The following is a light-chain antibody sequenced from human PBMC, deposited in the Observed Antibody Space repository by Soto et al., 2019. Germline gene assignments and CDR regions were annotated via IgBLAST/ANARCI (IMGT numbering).Light chain of an antibody. CDR2: DAS. CDR1: QSLSTW. V-gene: IGKV1-5*01. J-gene: IGKJ1*01. Sequence: DIQMTQSPSTLSASVGDRVTITCRASQSLSTWLAWYQQKPGKAPKLLIYDASSLESGVPSRVSGSGSGTEFTLTISSLQPVDFATYYCQQYNAYWTFGQGTKV. CDR3: QQYNAYWT.